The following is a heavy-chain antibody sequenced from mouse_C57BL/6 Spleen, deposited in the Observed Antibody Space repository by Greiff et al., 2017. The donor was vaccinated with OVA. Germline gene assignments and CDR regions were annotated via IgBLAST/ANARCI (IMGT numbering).Heavy chain of an antibody. V-gene: IGHV1-42*01. CDR2: INPSTGGT. Sequence: VQLQQSGPELVKPGASVKISCKASGYSFTGYYMNWVKQSPEKSLEWIGEINPSTGGTTYNQKFKAKATLTVDKSSSTAYMQLKSLTSEDSAVYYCASWDSSGYFDYWGQGTTLTVSS. D-gene: IGHD3-2*02. CDR3: ASWDSSGYFDY. J-gene: IGHJ2*01. CDR1: GYSFTGYY.